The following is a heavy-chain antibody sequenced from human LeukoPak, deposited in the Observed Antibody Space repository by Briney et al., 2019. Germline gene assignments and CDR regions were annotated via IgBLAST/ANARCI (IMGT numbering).Heavy chain of an antibody. CDR1: GFTCSSYA. D-gene: IGHD5-18*01. CDR3: AREWIQLWLHAFDI. J-gene: IGHJ3*02. Sequence: GRSLRLSCAASGFTCSSYAMHWVRQAPGKGLEWLAVISYDGSNKYSADSVKGRFTNSRDNSKNTLYLQMNSLRAEHTAVYYCAREWIQLWLHAFDIWRQGTMVTVSS. V-gene: IGHV3-30-3*01. CDR2: ISYDGSNK.